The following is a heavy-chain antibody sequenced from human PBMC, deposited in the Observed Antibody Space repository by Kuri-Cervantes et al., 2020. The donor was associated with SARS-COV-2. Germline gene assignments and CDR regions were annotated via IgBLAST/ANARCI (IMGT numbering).Heavy chain of an antibody. D-gene: IGHD4-17*01. Sequence: ESLKISCTVSGGSISSYYWSWIRQPPGKGPEWIGYIYYSGSTNYNPSLKSRVTISVGTSKNQFSLKLSSVTAADTAVYYCARVGLGYGDYVWYYYYYMDVWGKGTTVTVSS. J-gene: IGHJ6*03. CDR3: ARVGLGYGDYVWYYYYYMDV. CDR2: IYYSGST. CDR1: GGSISSYY. V-gene: IGHV4-59*01.